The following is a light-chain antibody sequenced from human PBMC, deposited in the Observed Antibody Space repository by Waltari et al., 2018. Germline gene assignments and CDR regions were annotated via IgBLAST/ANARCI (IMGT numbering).Light chain of an antibody. CDR1: QSLLHSTGYDF. V-gene: IGKV2-28*01. J-gene: IGKJ3*01. CDR3: MQALQTPFT. CDR2: LGS. Sequence: IVLTQSPLYLPVPPGAPASISCRSNQSLLHSTGYDFLDWYLQRPGQSPQLVIYLGSSRASGVPDRFSGSGSGTDFTLKISRVEAEDVGVYYCMQALQTPFTFGPGTRLDLK.